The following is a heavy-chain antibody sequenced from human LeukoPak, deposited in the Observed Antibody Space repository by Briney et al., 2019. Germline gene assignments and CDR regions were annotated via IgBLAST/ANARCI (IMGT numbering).Heavy chain of an antibody. V-gene: IGHV4-34*01. J-gene: IGHJ4*02. CDR1: GGSFSGYY. Sequence: KPSETLSLTCAVYGGSFSGYYWSWIRQPPGKGLEWIGEINHSGSTNYNPSLKSRVTISVDTSKNQFSLKLSSVTAADTAVYYCARPFTVTTDYWGQGTLVTVSS. CDR3: ARPFTVTTDY. D-gene: IGHD4-17*01. CDR2: INHSGST.